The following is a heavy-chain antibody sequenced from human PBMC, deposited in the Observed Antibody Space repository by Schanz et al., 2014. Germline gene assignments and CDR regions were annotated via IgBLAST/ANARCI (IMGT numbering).Heavy chain of an antibody. CDR3: ATGGYGGNSWFDS. CDR2: IFASGSP. V-gene: IGHV4-4*07. J-gene: IGHJ5*01. CDR1: SGSITSYY. D-gene: IGHD6-25*01. Sequence: QVQLQESGPGLVKPSETLSLRCTFSSGSITSYYGNWIRQPAGKGLEWIGRIFASGSPTYNPSLESRVTMSVDTSKNQFSLPLTSVTAADTAVYYCATGGYGGNSWFDSWSQGTVVTVSS.